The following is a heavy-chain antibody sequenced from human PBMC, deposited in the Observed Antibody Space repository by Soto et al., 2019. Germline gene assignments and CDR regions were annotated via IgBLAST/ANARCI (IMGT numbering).Heavy chain of an antibody. CDR1: GFPVSSNY. CDR2: IYSGGST. D-gene: IGHD1-20*01. V-gene: IGHV3-53*04. J-gene: IGHJ3*02. CDR3: ARDLSSPSSKITGTFAFDI. Sequence: PGGSLSLSCAASGFPVSSNYMSWVRQAPGKGLEWVSVIYSGGSTYYADSVKGRFTISRHNSKNTLYLQMNSLRAEDTAVYYCARDLSSPSSKITGTFAFDILGQGTMVTVSS.